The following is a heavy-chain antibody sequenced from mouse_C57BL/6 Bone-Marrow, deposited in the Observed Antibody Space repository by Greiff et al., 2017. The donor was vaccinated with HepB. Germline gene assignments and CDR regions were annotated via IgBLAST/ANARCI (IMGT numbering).Heavy chain of an antibody. J-gene: IGHJ3*01. V-gene: IGHV5-4*01. CDR1: GFTFSSYA. CDR2: ISDGGSYT. D-gene: IGHD1-1*01. CDR3: ARDKKYYGSRFAY. Sequence: EVQLVESGGGLVKPGGSLKLSCAASGFTFSSYAMSWVRQTPEKRLEWVATISDGGSYTYYPDNVKGRFTISRDNANNNLYLQMSHLKSEDTAMYYCARDKKYYGSRFAYWGQGTLVTVSA.